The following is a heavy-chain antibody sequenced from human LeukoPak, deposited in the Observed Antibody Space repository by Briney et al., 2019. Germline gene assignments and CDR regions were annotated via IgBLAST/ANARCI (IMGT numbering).Heavy chain of an antibody. J-gene: IGHJ4*02. CDR3: AKDPAPYHYGSGSYPSDY. Sequence: PGGSLRLSCAASGFTFSSYAMSWVRQAPGKGLEWVSAISGSGGSTYYADSVKGRFTISRDNSKNTLYLQMNSLRAEDTAVYYCAKDPAPYHYGSGSYPSDYWGQGTLVTVSS. CDR2: ISGSGGST. D-gene: IGHD3-10*01. V-gene: IGHV3-23*01. CDR1: GFTFSSYA.